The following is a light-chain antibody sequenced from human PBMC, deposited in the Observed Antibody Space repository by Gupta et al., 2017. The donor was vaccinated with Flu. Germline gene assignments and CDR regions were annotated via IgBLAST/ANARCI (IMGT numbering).Light chain of an antibody. CDR2: GAS. Sequence: EIVMTQSPATLSVSPGEEATLSCRASQSVRRNLAWYQQKPGQAPRLIYGASSRAAGLPDRFSGSGSGTDFTLTISSLQSEDFAVYYCQQYNQRPQTFGQGTKVEIK. J-gene: IGKJ1*01. CDR1: QSVRRN. V-gene: IGKV3D-15*01. CDR3: QQYNQRPQT.